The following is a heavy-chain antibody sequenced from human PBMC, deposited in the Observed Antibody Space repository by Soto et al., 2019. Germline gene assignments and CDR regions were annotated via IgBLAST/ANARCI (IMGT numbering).Heavy chain of an antibody. CDR3: ARDLNVLRYFDWSYYYYGMDV. J-gene: IGHJ6*02. Sequence: VASVKVSCKASGYTFTSYGISWVRQAPGQGLEWMGWISAYNGNTNYAQKLQGRVTMTTDTSTSTAYMELRSLRSDDTAVYYCARDLNVLRYFDWSYYYYGMDVWGQGTTVTVSS. V-gene: IGHV1-18*01. CDR1: GYTFTSYG. CDR2: ISAYNGNT. D-gene: IGHD3-9*01.